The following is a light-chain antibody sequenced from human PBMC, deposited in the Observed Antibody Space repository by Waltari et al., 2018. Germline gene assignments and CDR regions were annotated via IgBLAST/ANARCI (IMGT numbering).Light chain of an antibody. Sequence: EIMLTQSPATLSLSPGERATLSCRASQSVSTSLVWYQQKPGQAPRLLIYDASTRATGIPARLSGSGSGTDFTVTISSLEPEDFAVYYCQQRYNWPPTFGQGTKVEIK. CDR1: QSVSTS. CDR3: QQRYNWPPT. CDR2: DAS. V-gene: IGKV3-11*01. J-gene: IGKJ1*01.